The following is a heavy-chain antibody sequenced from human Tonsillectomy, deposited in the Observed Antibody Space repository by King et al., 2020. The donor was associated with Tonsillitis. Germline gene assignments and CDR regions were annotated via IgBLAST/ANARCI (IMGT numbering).Heavy chain of an antibody. Sequence: VQLVESGGGVVQPGTSLRLSCTASGFTFSAFGLHWVRQAPGNGLEWVALISYDGSNTYYADSVKGRFTISRDNSKNTLNLRMNSLRPDDTAVYYCAKDLVGAAFDYWGQGTLVTVSS. J-gene: IGHJ4*02. D-gene: IGHD3-16*01. CDR1: GFTFSAFG. V-gene: IGHV3-30*18. CDR2: ISYDGSNT. CDR3: AKDLVGAAFDY.